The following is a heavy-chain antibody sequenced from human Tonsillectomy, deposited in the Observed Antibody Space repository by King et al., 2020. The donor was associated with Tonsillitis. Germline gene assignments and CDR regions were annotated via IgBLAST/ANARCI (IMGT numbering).Heavy chain of an antibody. D-gene: IGHD2-15*01. CDR1: GGTFSSYA. J-gene: IGHJ6*03. CDR3: ASNTHACSGGSCYSDYYYYYYMDV. V-gene: IGHV1-69*04. Sequence: QLVQSGAEVKKPGSSVKVSCKASGGTFSSYAISWVRQAPGQGLEWMGRIIPILGIANYAQKFQGRVTITADKSTSTAYMELSSLRSEDTAVYYCASNTHACSGGSCYSDYYYYYYMDVWGNGTTVTVSS. CDR2: IIPILGIA.